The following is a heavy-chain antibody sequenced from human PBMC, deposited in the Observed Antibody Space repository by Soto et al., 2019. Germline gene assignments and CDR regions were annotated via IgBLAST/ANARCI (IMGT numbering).Heavy chain of an antibody. Sequence: ASVKGACKVSGYTITELSMHWVRQDPGKGLEWMGWINPKGGGTNYAQKFQGWVTMTRDTSISTAYMELSRLRSDDTAVYYCARSRMVFGVVITLDAFDIWGQGTMVTVSS. V-gene: IGHV1-2*04. CDR2: INPKGGGT. D-gene: IGHD3-3*01. CDR3: ARSRMVFGVVITLDAFDI. CDR1: GYTITELS. J-gene: IGHJ3*02.